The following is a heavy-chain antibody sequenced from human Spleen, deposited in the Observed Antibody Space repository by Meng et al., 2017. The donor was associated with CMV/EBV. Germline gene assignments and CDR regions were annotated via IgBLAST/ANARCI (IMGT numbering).Heavy chain of an antibody. Sequence: ASVKVSCKASGYTFTGYYMHWVRQAPGQGLEWMGWINPDSGGTSYAQKFYGRLTMTRNTSISTAYLELSRLRSQDTAVYYCARSPFYYFDYWGQGVLVTVSS. D-gene: IGHD2/OR15-2a*01. V-gene: IGHV1-2*02. CDR2: INPDSGGT. CDR3: ARSPFYYFDY. CDR1: GYTFTGYY. J-gene: IGHJ4*02.